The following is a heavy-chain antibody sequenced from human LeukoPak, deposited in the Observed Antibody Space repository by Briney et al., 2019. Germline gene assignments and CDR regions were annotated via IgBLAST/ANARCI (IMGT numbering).Heavy chain of an antibody. J-gene: IGHJ4*02. CDR3: AREGSASSSVSIDY. Sequence: SVKVSCKASGGTSSSYAISWVRQAPGQGPEWMGGIIPISGTANYAQKFQGRITITADESTSTAYMELSSLRSEVTAVYYCAREGSASSSVSIDYWGQGTLVTLSS. D-gene: IGHD1-26*01. CDR2: IIPISGTA. CDR1: GGTSSSYA. V-gene: IGHV1-69*13.